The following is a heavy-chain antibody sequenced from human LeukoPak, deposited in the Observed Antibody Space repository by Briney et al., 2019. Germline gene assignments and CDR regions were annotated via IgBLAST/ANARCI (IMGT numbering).Heavy chain of an antibody. J-gene: IGHJ4*02. D-gene: IGHD6-6*01. V-gene: IGHV3-23*01. Sequence: GGSLRLSCAASGFTFSSYAMTWVRQAPGKGLEWVSGISGSGGSTYYTDSVKGRFTLSRDNSKNTVYLQMNSLRAEDTAVYYCAKRGSIAARPFDYWGQGTLVTVSS. CDR3: AKRGSIAARPFDY. CDR1: GFTFSSYA. CDR2: ISGSGGST.